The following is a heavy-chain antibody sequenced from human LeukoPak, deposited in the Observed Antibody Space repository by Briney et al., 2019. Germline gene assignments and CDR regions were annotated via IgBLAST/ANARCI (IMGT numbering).Heavy chain of an antibody. CDR3: ARGTACSSTSCLYYYYYYYMDV. V-gene: IGHV3-48*04. D-gene: IGHD2-2*01. CDR2: ISSSSSTI. J-gene: IGHJ6*03. Sequence: GGSLRLSCAASGFTFSSYSMNWVRQAPGKGLEWVSYISSSSSTIYYADSVKGRFTISRDNAKNSPYLQMNSLRAEDTAVYYCARGTACSSTSCLYYYYYYYMDVWGKGTTVTVSS. CDR1: GFTFSSYS.